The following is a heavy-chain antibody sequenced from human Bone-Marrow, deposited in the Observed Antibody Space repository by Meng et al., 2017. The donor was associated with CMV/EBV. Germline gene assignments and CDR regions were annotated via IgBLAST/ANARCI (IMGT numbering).Heavy chain of an antibody. CDR1: GDSVSSNSAA. CDR2: TYYRSKWYN. Sequence: SETLSLTCAISGDSVSSNSAAWNWIRQSPSRGLEWLGRTYYRSKWYNDYAVSVKSRITINPDTSKNQFSLRLNSVTPEDTAVYYCARGEITMVRGVIYTKSRFDPWGQGTLVTVSS. J-gene: IGHJ5*02. V-gene: IGHV6-1*01. D-gene: IGHD3-10*01. CDR3: ARGEITMVRGVIYTKSRFDP.